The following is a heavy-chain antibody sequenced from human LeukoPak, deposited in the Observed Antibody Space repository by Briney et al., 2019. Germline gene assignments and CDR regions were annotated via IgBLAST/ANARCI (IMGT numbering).Heavy chain of an antibody. Sequence: GSVKVSCKASGYTFTSYDINWVRQATGQGLEWMGWISAYNGNTNYAQKLQGRVTMTTDTSTSTAYMELRSLRSGDTAVYYCAREEGRSYSSSWYLIDYWGQGTLVTVSS. CDR3: AREEGRSYSSSWYLIDY. V-gene: IGHV1-18*01. CDR2: ISAYNGNT. D-gene: IGHD6-13*01. J-gene: IGHJ4*02. CDR1: GYTFTSYD.